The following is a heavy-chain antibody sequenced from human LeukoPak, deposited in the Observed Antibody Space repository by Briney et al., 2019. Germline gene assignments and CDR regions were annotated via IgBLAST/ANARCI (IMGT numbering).Heavy chain of an antibody. J-gene: IGHJ4*02. V-gene: IGHV3-23*01. CDR2: ISPSGDIT. Sequence: PGGSLRLSCAASGFTFSNHGMNWVRQAPGKGLEWVSGISPSGDITYYADSVKGRFTISRDNSKNTLYLEVISLTAEDTAVYYCEKDDAWLRFGEWSQGTLVTVSS. D-gene: IGHD3-10*01. CDR3: EKDDAWLRFGE. CDR1: GFTFSNHG.